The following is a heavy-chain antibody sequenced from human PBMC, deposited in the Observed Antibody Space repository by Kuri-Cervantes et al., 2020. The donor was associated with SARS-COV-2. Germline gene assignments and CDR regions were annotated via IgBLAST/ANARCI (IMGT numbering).Heavy chain of an antibody. J-gene: IGHJ6*02. Sequence: ASVKVSCKVSGYTLTELSMHWVRQAPGKGLEWMGGFDPEDGETIYAQKFQGRVTMTEDTSTDTAYMELSSLRSEDTAVYYCATEGNCRSTSCLGPIYYYGMDVWGQGTTVTVSS. CDR1: GYTLTELS. V-gene: IGHV1-24*01. CDR3: ATEGNCRSTSCLGPIYYYGMDV. CDR2: FDPEDGET. D-gene: IGHD2-2*01.